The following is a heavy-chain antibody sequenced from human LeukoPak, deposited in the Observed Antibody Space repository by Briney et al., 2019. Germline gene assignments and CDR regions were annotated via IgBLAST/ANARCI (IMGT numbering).Heavy chain of an antibody. D-gene: IGHD3-9*01. CDR3: ARDNILTGPGRPHWFDP. V-gene: IGHV4-59*01. CDR2: IYYSGST. J-gene: IGHJ5*02. Sequence: PSETLSLTCTVSGGSISSYYWSWIRQPPGKGLEWIGYIYYSGSTNYNPSLKSRVTISVDTSKNQFSLKLSSVTAADTAVYYCARDNILTGPGRPHWFDPWGQGTLVTVSS. CDR1: GGSISSYY.